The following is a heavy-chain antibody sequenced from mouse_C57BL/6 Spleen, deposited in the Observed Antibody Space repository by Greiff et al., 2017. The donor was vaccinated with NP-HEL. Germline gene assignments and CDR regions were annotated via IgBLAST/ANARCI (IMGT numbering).Heavy chain of an antibody. D-gene: IGHD1-1*01. CDR2: IDPETGGT. V-gene: IGHV1-15*01. CDR3: TRYTTVVAPLGY. CDR1: GYTFTDYE. J-gene: IGHJ2*01. Sequence: VQLQQSGAELVRPGASVTLSCKASGYTFTDYEMHWVKQTPVHGLEWIGAIDPETGGTAYNQKFKGKAILTADKSSSTAYMELRSLTSEDSAVYYCTRYTTVVAPLGYWGQGTTLTVSS.